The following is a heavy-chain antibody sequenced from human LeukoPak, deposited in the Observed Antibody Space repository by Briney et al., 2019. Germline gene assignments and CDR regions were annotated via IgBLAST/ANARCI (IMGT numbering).Heavy chain of an antibody. CDR2: IDPNSGGT. CDR3: PRDLTISGPIGI. J-gene: IGHJ4*02. Sequence: GASVKVSCKASGYTFTGYAMHWVRPAPGQGLEWVGRIDPNSGGTNYAQAFQGRVTITRDTSINQAYMQLSRLTPDDTANYFCPRDLTISGPIGIWGQGTLVTVSA. D-gene: IGHD3-9*01. CDR1: GYTFTGYA. V-gene: IGHV1-2*06.